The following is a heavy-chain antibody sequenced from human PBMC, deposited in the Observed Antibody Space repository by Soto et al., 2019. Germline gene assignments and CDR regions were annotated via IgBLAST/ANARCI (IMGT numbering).Heavy chain of an antibody. J-gene: IGHJ6*03. CDR3: ARGNDFWSGYYWGGYYYYMDV. V-gene: IGHV4-59*01. D-gene: IGHD3-3*01. CDR2: IYYSGST. Sequence: SETLSLTCPVSGGSISSYYWSWIRQPPGKGLEWIGYIYYSGSTNYNPSLKSRVTISVDTSKNQFSLKLSSVTAADTAVYYCARGNDFWSGYYWGGYYYYMDVWGKGTTVTVSS. CDR1: GGSISSYY.